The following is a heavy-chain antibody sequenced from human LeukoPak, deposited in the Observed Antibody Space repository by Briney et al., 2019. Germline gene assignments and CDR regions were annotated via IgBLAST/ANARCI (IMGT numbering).Heavy chain of an antibody. Sequence: ASVKVSCKASGYTFTSYGISWVRQAPGQGLEWMGWISAYNGNTNYAQKLQGRVTMTTDTSTSTAYMELRSLRSDDTAVYYCARTYDSSGYYDPYYFDYWGQGTLVTVSS. CDR2: ISAYNGNT. D-gene: IGHD3-22*01. CDR1: GYTFTSYG. J-gene: IGHJ4*02. V-gene: IGHV1-18*01. CDR3: ARTYDSSGYYDPYYFDY.